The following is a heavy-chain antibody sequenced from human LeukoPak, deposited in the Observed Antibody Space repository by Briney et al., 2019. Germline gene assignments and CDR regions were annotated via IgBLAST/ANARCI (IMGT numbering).Heavy chain of an antibody. CDR3: AREPGETDEGFEY. J-gene: IGHJ4*02. Sequence: SETLSLTCTVSGGSVSSGSYYWHWIRQPPGKGLEWIGHTYYSGSTDYNPSLKSRVTISADTSKNQFSLKMTSVTAADTAVYYCAREPGETDEGFEYWGQGTLVTVSS. CDR1: GGSVSSGSYY. D-gene: IGHD1-14*01. CDR2: TYYSGST. V-gene: IGHV4-61*01.